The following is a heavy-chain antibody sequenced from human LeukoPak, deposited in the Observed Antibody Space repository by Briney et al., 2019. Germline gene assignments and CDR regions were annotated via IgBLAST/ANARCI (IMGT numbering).Heavy chain of an antibody. CDR3: ARDPRSSWYIGAFDI. D-gene: IGHD6-13*01. CDR1: GGSISSYY. J-gene: IGHJ3*02. Sequence: KASETLSLTCTVSGGSISSYYWCWIRQPPGKGLEWIGYIYYSGSTNYNPSLKSRVTISVDTSKNQFSLKLSSVTAADTAVYYCARDPRSSWYIGAFDIWGQGTMVTVSS. CDR2: IYYSGST. V-gene: IGHV4-59*01.